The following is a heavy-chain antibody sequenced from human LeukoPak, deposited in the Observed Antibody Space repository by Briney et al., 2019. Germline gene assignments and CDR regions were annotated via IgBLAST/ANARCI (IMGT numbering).Heavy chain of an antibody. CDR2: ISSSSSYT. V-gene: IGHV3-11*06. J-gene: IGHJ6*04. Sequence: GALRLSCAASGFTFSDYYMSWIRQAPGKGLEWVSYISSSSSYTNYADSVKGRFTISRDNAKNSLYLQMNSLGAEDTAVYYCARQNSSSWYHYYYYYYGMDVWGKGTTVTVSS. CDR3: ARQNSSSWYHYYYYYYGMDV. CDR1: GFTFSDYY. D-gene: IGHD6-13*01.